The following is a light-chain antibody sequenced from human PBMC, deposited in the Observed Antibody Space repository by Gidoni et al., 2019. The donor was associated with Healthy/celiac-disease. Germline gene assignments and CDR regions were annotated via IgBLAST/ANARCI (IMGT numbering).Light chain of an antibody. CDR3: QQYYRYPWT. Sequence: AIRMSQSPSPSSASTGDRVTITCRASPGISSSLAWYQQQPGKAPQLLIYAASTLQSGVPSRFSGSCSGTDFTLTISFLQSEDFAPYYCQQYYRYPWTFGQGTKVEIK. CDR2: AAS. V-gene: IGKV1-8*01. CDR1: PGISSS. J-gene: IGKJ1*01.